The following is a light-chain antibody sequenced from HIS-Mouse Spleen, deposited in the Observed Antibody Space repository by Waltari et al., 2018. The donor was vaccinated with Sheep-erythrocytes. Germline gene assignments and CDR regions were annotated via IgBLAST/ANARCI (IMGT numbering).Light chain of an antibody. V-gene: IGKV1-33*01. CDR2: DAS. J-gene: IGKJ4*01. Sequence: DIQMTQSPSSLSAPVGDRVTITCQASQDISNYLNWDQQKPGKAPKLLIYDASNLETGVPSRFSGSGSGTDFTFTNSSLQPEDIATYYCQQYDNLLTFGGGTKVEIK. CDR1: QDISNY. CDR3: QQYDNLLT.